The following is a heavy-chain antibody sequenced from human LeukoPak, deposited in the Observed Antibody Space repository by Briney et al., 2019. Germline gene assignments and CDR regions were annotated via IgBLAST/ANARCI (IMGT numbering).Heavy chain of an antibody. D-gene: IGHD6-19*01. CDR3: ARSQEQWLVPVFFDY. J-gene: IGHJ4*02. V-gene: IGHV1-46*01. CDR2: INPSGGST. CDR1: GYTFTSYY. Sequence: ASVKVFCKASGYTFTSYYMHWVRQAPGQGLEWMGIINPSGGSTSYAQKFQGRVTMTRDTSTSTVYMELSSLRSEDTAVYYCARSQEQWLVPVFFDYWGQGTLVTVSS.